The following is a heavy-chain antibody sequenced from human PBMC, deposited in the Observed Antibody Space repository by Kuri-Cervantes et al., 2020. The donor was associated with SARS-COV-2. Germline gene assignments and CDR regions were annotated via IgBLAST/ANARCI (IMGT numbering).Heavy chain of an antibody. D-gene: IGHD2-15*01. CDR2: MNPNSGNT. CDR3: ARSRTGAYCSGGSCYSVVYYYGMDV. V-gene: IGHV1-8*01. J-gene: IGHJ6*02. CDR1: GYTFTSYD. Sequence: ASVKVSCKASGYTFTSYDINWVRQATGQGLEWMGWMNPNSGNTGYAQKFQGRVTITADESTSTAYMELSSLRSEDTAVYYCARSRTGAYCSGGSCYSVVYYYGMDVWGQGTTVTVSS.